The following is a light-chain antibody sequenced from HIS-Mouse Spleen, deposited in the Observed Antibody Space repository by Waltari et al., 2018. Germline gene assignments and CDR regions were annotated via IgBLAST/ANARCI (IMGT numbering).Light chain of an antibody. J-gene: IGKJ4*01. V-gene: IGKV3-15*01. CDR1: QSVSSN. Sequence: EIVMTQSPATLSVSPGERATLPCRASQSVSSNLAWYQQKPGQAPRHLIYGASTRATGIPARFSGSGSGTEFTLTISSMQSEDFAVYYCQQYNNSLTFGGGTKVEIK. CDR3: QQYNNSLT. CDR2: GAS.